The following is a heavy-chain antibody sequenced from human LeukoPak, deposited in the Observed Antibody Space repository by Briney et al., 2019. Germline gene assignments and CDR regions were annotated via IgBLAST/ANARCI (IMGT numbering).Heavy chain of an antibody. Sequence: GGSLRLSCAASGFTLSMYSMTWVRQPPGKGLEWVSYISSSSSSIQYADSVKGRFTISRDSAKNSLYLQMNSLRDEDTAIYYCARSNYGDSSRYGYWGQGTLVTVSS. CDR1: GFTLSMYS. CDR2: ISSSSSSI. CDR3: ARSNYGDSSRYGY. J-gene: IGHJ4*02. V-gene: IGHV3-48*02. D-gene: IGHD2-21*02.